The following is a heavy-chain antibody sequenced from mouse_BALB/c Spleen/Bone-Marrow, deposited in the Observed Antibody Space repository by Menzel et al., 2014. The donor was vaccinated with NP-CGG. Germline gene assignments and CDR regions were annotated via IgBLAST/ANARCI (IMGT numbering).Heavy chain of an antibody. D-gene: IGHD2-14*01. CDR2: ILPGSDST. J-gene: IGHJ2*01. CDR3: ARGDRYDVRFDY. V-gene: IGHV1-9*01. CDR1: GYTFSSFW. Sequence: VQLQQSGAELMKPGASVEISCKATGYTFSSFWIEWVKQRPGHGLEWIGEILPGSDSTNYNEKFKGKATFTADTSSNTAYMQLSSLTSEDSAVYYCARGDRYDVRFDYWGQGTTLTVSS.